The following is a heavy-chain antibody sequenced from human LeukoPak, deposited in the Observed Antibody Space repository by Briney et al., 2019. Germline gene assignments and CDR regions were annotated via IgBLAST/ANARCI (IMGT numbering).Heavy chain of an antibody. Sequence: PGGSLRLSCAASGFTFSSYAMSWVRQAPGKGLEWVSAISGSGGSTYYADSVKGRFTTSRDNSKNTLYLQMNSLRAEDTAVYYCAKVRPDREQQLVFDYWGQGTLVTVSS. V-gene: IGHV3-23*01. CDR2: ISGSGGST. J-gene: IGHJ4*02. CDR3: AKVRPDREQQLVFDY. CDR1: GFTFSSYA. D-gene: IGHD6-13*01.